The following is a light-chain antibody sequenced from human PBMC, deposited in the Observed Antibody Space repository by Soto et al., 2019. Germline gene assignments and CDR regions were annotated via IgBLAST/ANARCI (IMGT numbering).Light chain of an antibody. V-gene: IGKV3-20*01. J-gene: IGKJ4*01. CDR1: QSVSSSY. CDR3: QQYGSGGLT. Sequence: EIVLTQSPGTLSLSPGERATLSCRASQSVSSSYLAWYQQKPGKAPRLLIYGASSRATGIPDRFSGSGSGTDFTLTISRLEPEDFAVYYCQQYGSGGLTFGGGTKVEIK. CDR2: GAS.